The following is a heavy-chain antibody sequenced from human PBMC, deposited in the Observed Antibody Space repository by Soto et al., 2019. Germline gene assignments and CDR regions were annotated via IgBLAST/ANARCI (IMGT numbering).Heavy chain of an antibody. CDR1: GFTFNTYN. Sequence: EVQLVESGGGLVQPGGSLRLSCAASGFTFNTYNMYWVRQAPGKGLEWISYISGSGNALSYADSVKGRFTISRDSAKDSLYLQMNNLRVEDTAVYYCARPLASNGGSCYYWGQGTLVTDSS. CDR3: ARPLASNGGSCYY. CDR2: ISGSGNAL. J-gene: IGHJ4*02. V-gene: IGHV3-48*01. D-gene: IGHD2-15*01.